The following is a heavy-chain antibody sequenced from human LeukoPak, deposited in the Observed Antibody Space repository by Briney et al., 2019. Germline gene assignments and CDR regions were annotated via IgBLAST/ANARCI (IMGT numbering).Heavy chain of an antibody. Sequence: SETLSLTCTVSGGSIRSYYWSWIRQPPGKGLEWIGYIYYSGSTKFNPSLKRRVSISLDTSGNQFSLKLTSVTAADTAVYYCACYSSPGGWGVFDYWGQGTLVTVSS. V-gene: IGHV4-59*08. CDR2: IYYSGST. J-gene: IGHJ4*02. D-gene: IGHD2-2*02. CDR3: ACYSSPGGWGVFDY. CDR1: GGSIRSYY.